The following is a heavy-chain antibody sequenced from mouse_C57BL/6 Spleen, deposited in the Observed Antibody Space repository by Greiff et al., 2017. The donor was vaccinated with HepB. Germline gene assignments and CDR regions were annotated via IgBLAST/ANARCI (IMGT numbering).Heavy chain of an antibody. J-gene: IGHJ2*01. D-gene: IGHD2-1*01. Sequence: VQLQQSGPELVKPGASVKISCKASGYAFSSSWMNWVKQRPGQGLEWIGRIYPGDGDTNYNGKFKGKATLTADKSSSTAYMQLSSLTSEDSAVYFCARSRGNYDYWGQGTTLTVSS. CDR2: IYPGDGDT. CDR1: GYAFSSSW. CDR3: ARSRGNYDY. V-gene: IGHV1-82*01.